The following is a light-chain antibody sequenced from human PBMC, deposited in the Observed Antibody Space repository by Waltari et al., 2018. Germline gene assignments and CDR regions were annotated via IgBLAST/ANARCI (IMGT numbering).Light chain of an antibody. CDR1: QTVRTTY. J-gene: IGKJ4*01. Sequence: EIVLTQSPGTLSLSPGERATLSCRASQTVRTTYLAWYQQKPGQSPTLLIYDTSIRSTVIPDRFSGSGSGTDFSLAISSLDPEDFAVYYCQQYDISPLTFGGGTKVETK. V-gene: IGKV3-20*01. CDR2: DTS. CDR3: QQYDISPLT.